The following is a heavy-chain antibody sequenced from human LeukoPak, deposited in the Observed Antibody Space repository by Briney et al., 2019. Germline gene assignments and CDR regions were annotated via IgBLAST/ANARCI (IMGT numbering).Heavy chain of an antibody. CDR3: ARVRPLIAAAGTTYSYYYMDV. J-gene: IGHJ6*03. CDR2: INPNSGDA. CDR1: GYTFTSYY. D-gene: IGHD6-13*01. Sequence: ASVKVSCKASGYTFTSYYMHWVRQAPGQGLEWMGWINPNSGDANYAQKFQGRVTMTRDTSISTAYMELSRLRSDDTAVYYCARVRPLIAAAGTTYSYYYMDVWGKGATVTVS. V-gene: IGHV1-2*02.